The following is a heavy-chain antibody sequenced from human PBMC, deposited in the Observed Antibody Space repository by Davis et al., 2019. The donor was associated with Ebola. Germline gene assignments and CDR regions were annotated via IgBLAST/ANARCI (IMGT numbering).Heavy chain of an antibody. D-gene: IGHD2-8*01. CDR2: IYYTGTT. CDR3: ARGLRDDLDV. Sequence: PSETLSLTCTVSGGSIGSSYWNWLRQPPGPGLDWLGHIYYTGTTNYNPSLKSRVTISVDTSKNQFSLNLNSVTVADTAVYYCARGLRDDLDVWGQGTTVTVSS. V-gene: IGHV4-59*01. J-gene: IGHJ6*02. CDR1: GGSIGSSY.